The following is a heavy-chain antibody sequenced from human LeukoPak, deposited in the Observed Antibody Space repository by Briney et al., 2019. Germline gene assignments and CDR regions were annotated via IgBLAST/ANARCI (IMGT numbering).Heavy chain of an antibody. CDR2: ISGSGGST. D-gene: IGHD1-26*01. J-gene: IGHJ5*02. CDR3: AKRGSESYYNWFDP. CDR1: GFTFSSYA. Sequence: GGSLRLSCAASGFTFSSYAMSWVRQAPGKGLEWASAISGSGGSTYYADSVKGRFTISRDNSKNTLYLQMNSLRAEDTAVYYCAKRGSESYYNWFDPWGQGTPVTVSS. V-gene: IGHV3-23*01.